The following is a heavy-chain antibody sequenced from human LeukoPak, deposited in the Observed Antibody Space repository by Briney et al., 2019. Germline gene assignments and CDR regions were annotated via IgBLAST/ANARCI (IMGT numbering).Heavy chain of an antibody. J-gene: IGHJ4*02. Sequence: GGTLRLSCAGSGFTLSNYGMSWVRQAPGKGLEWVSSISGSGFNTFYSDSVKGRFTISRDNPKNTLYLQMNSLRAEDTAIYICAKLSDGSGLPYYFDSWGQGTLVTVS. CDR1: GFTLSNYG. CDR2: ISGSGFNT. D-gene: IGHD3-10*01. CDR3: AKLSDGSGLPYYFDS. V-gene: IGHV3-23*01.